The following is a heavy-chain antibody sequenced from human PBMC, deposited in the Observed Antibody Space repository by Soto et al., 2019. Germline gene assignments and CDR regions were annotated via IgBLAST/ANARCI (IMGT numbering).Heavy chain of an antibody. J-gene: IGHJ6*03. CDR1: GASISSYH. CDR2: IYYSGST. Sequence: SETLSLTCIVSGASISSYHWSWVRQPTGKGLEWIGYIYYSGSTYYNPSLKSRVTISVDTSKNQFSLKLSSATAADTAVYYCARDGITMVRGEYYYYYMDVWGKGTTVTVSS. V-gene: IGHV4-59*06. CDR3: ARDGITMVRGEYYYYYMDV. D-gene: IGHD3-10*01.